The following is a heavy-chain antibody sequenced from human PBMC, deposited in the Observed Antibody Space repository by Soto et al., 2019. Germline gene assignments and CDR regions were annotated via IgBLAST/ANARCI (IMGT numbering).Heavy chain of an antibody. V-gene: IGHV3-13*01. CDR3: AKSQEIGTHFFDS. CDR1: GFTFSGFD. D-gene: IGHD6-13*01. CDR2: IGTAGDT. Sequence: TGGSLRLSCEASGFTFSGFDMHWVRQPTGKGLEWVSSIGTAGDTYYAVSVRGRFTISRDNAKNSLSLQMNSLRAGDMAVYFCAKSQEIGTHFFDSWGQGTQVTV. J-gene: IGHJ4*02.